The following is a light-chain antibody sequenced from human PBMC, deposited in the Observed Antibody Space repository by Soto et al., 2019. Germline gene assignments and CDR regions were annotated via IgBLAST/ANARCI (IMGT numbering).Light chain of an antibody. Sequence: QSALTQPPSVSAAPGQKVTISCSGSSSNIGNNYVSWYQQLPGTAPKLLIYENNKRPSGIPDRFYGSKSGTSATLGITGLQTGDEADYYCGTWDSSLSAVVFGGGTKVTVL. J-gene: IGLJ2*01. CDR1: SSNIGNNY. V-gene: IGLV1-51*02. CDR2: ENN. CDR3: GTWDSSLSAVV.